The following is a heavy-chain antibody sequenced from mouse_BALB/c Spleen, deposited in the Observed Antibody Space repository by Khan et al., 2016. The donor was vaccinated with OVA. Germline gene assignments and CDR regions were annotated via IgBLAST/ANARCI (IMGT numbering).Heavy chain of an antibody. Sequence: QVQLQQSGPGLVAPSQSLSITCTISGFSLTNYGVHWVRQPPGKGLEWLVVIWSDGTTTYDSALKSRLTISKDNSKCQVFLKMDSLQTDDTDMYYCARQPYYHYYLMDYRGQGTSVTVSS. V-gene: IGHV2-6-1*01. CDR3: ARQPYYHYYLMDY. D-gene: IGHD2-10*01. CDR1: GFSLTNYG. J-gene: IGHJ4*01. CDR2: IWSDGTT.